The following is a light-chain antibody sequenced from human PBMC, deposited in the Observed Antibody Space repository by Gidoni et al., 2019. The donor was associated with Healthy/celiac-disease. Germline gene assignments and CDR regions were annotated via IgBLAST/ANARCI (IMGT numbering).Light chain of an antibody. V-gene: IGKV1-5*03. CDR2: KAS. CDR3: QQYNSYEGT. Sequence: DIQMTQSPSTLSASVGDRVTINCRASQSISSWLAWYQQKPGKAPKLLSYKASSLESGVPSRFSGSGSGTEFTLTISSLQPDDFATYYCQQYNSYEGTFGQGTKVEIK. J-gene: IGKJ1*01. CDR1: QSISSW.